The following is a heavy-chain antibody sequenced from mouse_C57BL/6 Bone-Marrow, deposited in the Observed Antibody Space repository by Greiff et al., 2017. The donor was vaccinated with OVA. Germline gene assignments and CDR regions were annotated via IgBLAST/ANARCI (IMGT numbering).Heavy chain of an antibody. D-gene: IGHD1-1*01. V-gene: IGHV5-4*01. CDR2: ISDGGSYT. CDR1: GFTFSSYA. Sequence: EVQLQESGGGLVKPGGSLKLSCAASGFTFSSYAMSWVRQTPEKRLEWVATISDGGSYTYYPDNVKGQFTISRDNAKNNRYLQMSHLKSEDTAMYYCAREPYGSLDYWGKGTTLTVSS. J-gene: IGHJ2*01. CDR3: AREPYGSLDY.